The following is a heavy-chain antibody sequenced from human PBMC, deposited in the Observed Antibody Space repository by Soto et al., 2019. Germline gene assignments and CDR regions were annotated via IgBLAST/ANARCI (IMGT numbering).Heavy chain of an antibody. CDR1: GYTFTSYA. D-gene: IGHD2-2*02. CDR2: INAGNGNT. CDR3: ARDAFGYCSSTRCYMVSWFDP. V-gene: IGHV1-3*01. Sequence: ASVKVSCKASGYTFTSYAMHWVRQAPGQRLEWMGWINAGNGNTKYSQKFQGRVTITRDTSASTAYMELSSLRSEDTAVYYCARDAFGYCSSTRCYMVSWFDPWGQGTLVTVSS. J-gene: IGHJ5*02.